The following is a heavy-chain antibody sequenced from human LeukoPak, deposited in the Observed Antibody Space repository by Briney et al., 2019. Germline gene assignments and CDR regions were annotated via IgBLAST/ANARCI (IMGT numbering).Heavy chain of an antibody. J-gene: IGHJ4*02. CDR3: AREVTTTLFDY. V-gene: IGHV4-4*07. CDR2: IYTSGST. Sequence: SETLSLTCTVSGGSISSYYWSWIRQPAGKGLGWIGRIYTSGSTNYNPSLKSRVTMSVDTSKNQFSLKLSSVTAADTAVYYCAREVTTTLFDYWGQGTLVTVSS. CDR1: GGSISSYY. D-gene: IGHD4-17*01.